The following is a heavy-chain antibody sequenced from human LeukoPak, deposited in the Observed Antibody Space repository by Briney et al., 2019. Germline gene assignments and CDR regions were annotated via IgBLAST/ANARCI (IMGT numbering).Heavy chain of an antibody. J-gene: IGHJ4*02. CDR1: GFTFNTYT. Sequence: GGSLRLSCAASGFTFNTYTMNWVRLVPGKGLEWVSLITGNGVSTYYADSVKGRFTISRDNSKNTLYLQMNSLRAEATAVYYCAKGLHSSSWYSDSWGQGTLVTVSS. V-gene: IGHV3-23*01. CDR2: ITGNGVST. D-gene: IGHD6-13*01. CDR3: AKGLHSSSWYSDS.